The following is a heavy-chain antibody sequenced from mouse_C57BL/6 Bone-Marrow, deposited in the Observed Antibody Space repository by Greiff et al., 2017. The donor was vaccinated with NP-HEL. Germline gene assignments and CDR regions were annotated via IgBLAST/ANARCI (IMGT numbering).Heavy chain of an antibody. CDR1: GYSITSGYY. Sequence: DVKLQESGPGLVKPSQSLSLTCSVTGYSITSGYYWNWIRQFPGNKLEWMGYISYDGSNNYNPSLKNRISITRDTSKNQFFLKLNSVTTEDTATYYCARASYYYGSSLDYWGQGTTLTVSS. CDR3: ARASYYYGSSLDY. V-gene: IGHV3-6*01. D-gene: IGHD1-1*01. J-gene: IGHJ2*01. CDR2: ISYDGSN.